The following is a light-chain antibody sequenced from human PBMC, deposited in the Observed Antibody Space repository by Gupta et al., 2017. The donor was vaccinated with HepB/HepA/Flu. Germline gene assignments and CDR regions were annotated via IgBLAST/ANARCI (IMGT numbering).Light chain of an antibody. CDR2: KVI. Sequence: DIQMTQSPSTLSASVGDRVTITCRASQNISNWFAWYQQKPGKPPKLLIFKVIGLETGVPSRFSGSGTGTEFTLTISGLRPDDSATYYCHQYYTYSGTFGQGTKVE. CDR1: QNISNW. CDR3: HQYYTYSGT. V-gene: IGKV1-5*03. J-gene: IGKJ1*01.